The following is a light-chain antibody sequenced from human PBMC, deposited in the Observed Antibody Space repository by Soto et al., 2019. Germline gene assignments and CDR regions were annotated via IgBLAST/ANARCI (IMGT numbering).Light chain of an antibody. J-gene: IGLJ2*01. Sequence: QPVLTQPSSASGTPGQTVTISCSGTSSNIGTNTVNWYRQVPGTAPKLLIFNDNVRPSGVPGRFSGSRSGTSAFLAISGLQSEDEADYYCAAWDGSLNVVLLGGGTKLTVL. CDR3: AAWDGSLNVVL. CDR2: NDN. CDR1: SSNIGTNT. V-gene: IGLV1-44*01.